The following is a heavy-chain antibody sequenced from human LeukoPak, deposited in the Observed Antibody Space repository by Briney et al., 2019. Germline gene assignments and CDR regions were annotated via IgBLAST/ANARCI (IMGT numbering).Heavy chain of an antibody. J-gene: IGHJ3*02. CDR2: IIPIFGTA. D-gene: IGHD3-22*01. CDR1: GGTFSSYA. CDR3: ARGGGHYYDSSGYYFDAFDI. Sequence: SVKVSCKASGGTFSSYAISWVRQAPGQGFEWMGGIIPIFGTANYAQKFQGRVTITTDESTSTAYMELSSLRSEDTAVYYCARGGGHYYDSSGYYFDAFDIWGQGTMVTVSS. V-gene: IGHV1-69*05.